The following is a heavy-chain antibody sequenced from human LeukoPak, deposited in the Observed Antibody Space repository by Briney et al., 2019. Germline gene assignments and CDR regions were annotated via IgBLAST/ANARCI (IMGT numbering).Heavy chain of an antibody. J-gene: IGHJ4*02. D-gene: IGHD2-15*01. CDR3: ARGGDCSGGSCYLIDY. CDR1: GYTFTSYD. CDR2: MNPNSGNT. V-gene: IGHV1-8*01. Sequence: ASVKVSCKASGYTFTSYDINWVRQATGQGLEWMGWMNPNSGNTGYAQKVQGRVTMTRNTSISTAYMELSSLRSEDTAVYYCARGGDCSGGSCYLIDYWGQGTLVTVSS.